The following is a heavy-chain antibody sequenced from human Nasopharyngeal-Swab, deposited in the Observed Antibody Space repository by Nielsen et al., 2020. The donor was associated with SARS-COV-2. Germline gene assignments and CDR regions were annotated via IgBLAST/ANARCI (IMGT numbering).Heavy chain of an antibody. CDR2: ISSSSSYI. V-gene: IGHV3-21*01. D-gene: IGHD3-3*01. CDR1: GFTFNKYN. J-gene: IGHJ6*02. Sequence: GGSLRLSCAASGFTFNKYNFNWVRQAPGKGLEWVSSISSSSSYIYYADSVKGRFTIPRDNAKNSLYLQMNSLRAEDTAVYYCARDGLDYDFWSAYFMDVWGQGTTVTVSS. CDR3: ARDGLDYDFWSAYFMDV.